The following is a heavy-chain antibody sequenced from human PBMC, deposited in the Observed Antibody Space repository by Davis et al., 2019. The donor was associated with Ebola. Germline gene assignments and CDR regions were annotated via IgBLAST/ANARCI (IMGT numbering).Heavy chain of an antibody. CDR2: IIPIFGTA. Sequence: AASVKVSCKASGYTFTSYGISWVRQAPGQGLEWMGGIIPIFGTANYAQKFQGRVTITADESTSTAYMELSSLRSEDTARYYCARDWRSLELRGYYFDSWGQGTLVTVSS. CDR3: ARDWRSLELRGYYFDS. J-gene: IGHJ4*02. CDR1: GYTFTSYG. D-gene: IGHD1-7*01. V-gene: IGHV1-69*13.